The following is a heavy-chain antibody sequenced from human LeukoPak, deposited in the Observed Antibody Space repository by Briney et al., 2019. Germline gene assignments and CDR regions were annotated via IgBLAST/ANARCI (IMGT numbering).Heavy chain of an antibody. D-gene: IGHD5-18*01. J-gene: IGHJ4*02. V-gene: IGHV4-61*02. CDR2: IYTSGST. CDR1: GNSISSGDNY. Sequence: PSETLSLTCTVSGNSISSGDNYWSWIRQPAGKGLGWIGRIYTSGSTNYNPSLKSRVTISGDTSKNQFSLKLSSVTAADTAVYYCARAQYSYGPDYWGQGTLVTVSS. CDR3: ARAQYSYGPDY.